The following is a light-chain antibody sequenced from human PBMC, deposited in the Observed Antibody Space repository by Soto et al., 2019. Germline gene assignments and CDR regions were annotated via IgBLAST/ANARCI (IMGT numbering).Light chain of an antibody. V-gene: IGKV3-20*01. CDR3: QQYGSSPPEKT. CDR1: QSVSNSY. CDR2: GAS. J-gene: IGKJ1*01. Sequence: EIVLTQSPGTLSLSPGERATLSCRASQSVSNSYLAWYQQKPGQAPRLLIYGASSRATGIPDRLSGSGSGTDFTLTISRLEPEDFAMYYCQQYGSSPPEKTFGQGTKVEIK.